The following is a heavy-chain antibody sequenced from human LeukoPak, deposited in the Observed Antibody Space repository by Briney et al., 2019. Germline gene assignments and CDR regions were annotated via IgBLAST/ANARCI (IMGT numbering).Heavy chain of an antibody. D-gene: IGHD3-22*01. CDR3: ARRTYYYDSSGHNYFDY. J-gene: IGHJ4*02. Sequence: SETLSLTCTVAGGSISSYYWSWIRQPPGKGLEWIGYIYYSGSTNYNPSLKSRVTISVDTSKNQFSLKLSSVTAADTAVYYCARRTYYYDSSGHNYFDYWGQGTLVTVSS. CDR2: IYYSGST. CDR1: GGSISSYY. V-gene: IGHV4-59*01.